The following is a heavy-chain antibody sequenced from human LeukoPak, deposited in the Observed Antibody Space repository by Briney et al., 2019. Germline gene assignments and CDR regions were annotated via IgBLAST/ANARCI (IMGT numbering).Heavy chain of an antibody. D-gene: IGHD2-2*01. CDR1: GFTFSSYV. Sequence: GGSLRLSCAASGFTFSSYVMSWVRQAPGKGLEWVSAISGSGGSTYYADSVKGRFTISRDNSKNTLYLQMNSLRAEDTAVYYCAKVGCSSTSCQFDYWGQGTLVTVSS. CDR2: ISGSGGST. V-gene: IGHV3-23*01. J-gene: IGHJ4*02. CDR3: AKVGCSSTSCQFDY.